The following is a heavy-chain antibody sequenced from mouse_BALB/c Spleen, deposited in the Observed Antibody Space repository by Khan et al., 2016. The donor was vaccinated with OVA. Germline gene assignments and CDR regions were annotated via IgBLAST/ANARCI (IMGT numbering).Heavy chain of an antibody. CDR2: INPSNGYT. CDR3: VRDGAYHRNDGWFAY. Sequence: VQLQESGAELARPGASVKMSCKASGYTFTSYTIHWIKLRPGPGLEWIGYINPSNGYTNYNQKFKDKATLTADKSSTTAYMQLSSLTSDDSAVYNGVRDGAYHRNDGWFAYWGQGTLVTVSA. V-gene: IGHV1-4*01. CDR1: GYTFTSYT. J-gene: IGHJ3*01. D-gene: IGHD2-14*01.